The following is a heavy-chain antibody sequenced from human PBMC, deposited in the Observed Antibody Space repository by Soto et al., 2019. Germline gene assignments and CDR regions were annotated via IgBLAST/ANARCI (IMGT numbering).Heavy chain of an antibody. Sequence: EVQLVESGGGLVQPGGSLRLSCAASGFTVSSNYMSWVRQAPGKGLEWVSVIYSGGSTYYADSVKGRFTISRHNSKNTLYLQMNSLRAEDTAVYYCAREVRGGYYYYCMDVWGQGTTVTVAS. CDR1: GFTVSSNY. CDR3: AREVRGGYYYYCMDV. J-gene: IGHJ6*02. CDR2: IYSGGST. D-gene: IGHD3-10*01. V-gene: IGHV3-53*04.